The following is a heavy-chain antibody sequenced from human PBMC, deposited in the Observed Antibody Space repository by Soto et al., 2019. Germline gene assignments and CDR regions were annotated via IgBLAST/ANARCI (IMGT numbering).Heavy chain of an antibody. D-gene: IGHD5-12*01. Sequence: ESLKISCQGSGYSFTDYWIGWVRQMPGKGLGWMGIIHPGDSDTRYSPSFRGQVTISVDKSISTAYVQWSSLKASDTAMYYCARRRDGYNFDSWGQGTLVTVSS. CDR3: ARRRDGYNFDS. CDR2: IHPGDSDT. CDR1: GYSFTDYW. J-gene: IGHJ4*02. V-gene: IGHV5-51*01.